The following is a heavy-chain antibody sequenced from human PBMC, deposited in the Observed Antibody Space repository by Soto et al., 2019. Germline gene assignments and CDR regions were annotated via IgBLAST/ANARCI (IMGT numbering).Heavy chain of an antibody. CDR2: IYYSGST. Sequence: QVQLQESGPGLVKPSETLSLTCTVSGGSISSYYWSWIRQPPGKGLEWIVYIYYSGSTNYNPSFRSRVTMSVDTSKNQFSLKLSSVTAADTAVYYCAKSGGWTTLDYWGQGALVTVSS. D-gene: IGHD2-15*01. J-gene: IGHJ4*02. V-gene: IGHV4-59*01. CDR1: GGSISSYY. CDR3: AKSGGWTTLDY.